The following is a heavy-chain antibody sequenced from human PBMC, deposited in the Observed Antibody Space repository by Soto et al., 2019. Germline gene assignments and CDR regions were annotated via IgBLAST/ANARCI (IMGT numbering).Heavy chain of an antibody. CDR1: GGSISSYY. CDR2: IYYSGST. Sequence: SETLSLTCTVSGGSISSYYWSWIRQPPGKGLEWIGYIYYSGSTNYNPSLKSRVTISVDTSKNQFSPKLSSVTAADTAVYYCARELGSGGYSPGWEALNGFAPWGKGTLVTVSS. J-gene: IGHJ5*02. D-gene: IGHD6-25*01. V-gene: IGHV4-59*01. CDR3: ARELGSGGYSPGWEALNGFAP.